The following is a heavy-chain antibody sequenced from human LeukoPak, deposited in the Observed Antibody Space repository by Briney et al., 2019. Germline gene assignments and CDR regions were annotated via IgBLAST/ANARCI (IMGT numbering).Heavy chain of an antibody. CDR1: GFIFSIYR. CDR2: ISYDGSNK. CDR3: ARICSGGSCYFPSI. D-gene: IGHD2-15*01. Sequence: PGRSLSLSCAASGFIFSIYRMHWVRQAPGNGLQWVALISYDGSNKYYADPVKGRFTISRDNSRNTLYLQMNSLKSEDTAVYYCARICSGGSCYFPSIWGQGTMVTVSS. V-gene: IGHV3-30-3*01. J-gene: IGHJ3*02.